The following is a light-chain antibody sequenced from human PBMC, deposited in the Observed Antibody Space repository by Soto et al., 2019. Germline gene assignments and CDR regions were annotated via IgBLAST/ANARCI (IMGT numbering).Light chain of an antibody. Sequence: EIVMTQSPATLSVSPGERATLSCRASQSVSSNLAWYQQKPGQAPRLLIYCASTRATGIPASFSSSGSGTDFTLTNSSLQSEDFAVYYCQQYNNWPPWTFGQETNVEIK. CDR2: CAS. CDR3: QQYNNWPPWT. V-gene: IGKV3-15*01. CDR1: QSVSSN. J-gene: IGKJ1*01.